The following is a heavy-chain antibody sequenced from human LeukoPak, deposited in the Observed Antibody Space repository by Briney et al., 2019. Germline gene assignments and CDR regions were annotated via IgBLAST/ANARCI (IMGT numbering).Heavy chain of an antibody. CDR1: GYTLTELS. V-gene: IGHV1-18*01. D-gene: IGHD6-19*01. CDR3: ARVQWLERIFDY. CDR2: ISAYNGNT. Sequence: ASVKVSCKASGYTLTELSMHWVRQAPGKGLEWMGWISAYNGNTNYAQKLQGRVTMTTDTSTSTAYMELRSLRSDDTAVYYCARVQWLERIFDYWGQGTLVTVSS. J-gene: IGHJ4*02.